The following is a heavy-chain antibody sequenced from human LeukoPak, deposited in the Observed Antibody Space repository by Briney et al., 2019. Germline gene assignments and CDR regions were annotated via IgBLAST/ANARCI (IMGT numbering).Heavy chain of an antibody. CDR1: GGSISSSSYY. Sequence: SETLSLTCTVSGGSISSSSYYWGWIRQPPGKGLEWIGSIYYSGSTYYNPSLKSRVTISVDTSKNQFSLKLSSVTAADTAVYYCARGETFLEWLIHDYWGQGTLVTVSS. CDR3: ARGETFLEWLIHDY. CDR2: IYYSGST. V-gene: IGHV4-39*07. D-gene: IGHD3-3*02. J-gene: IGHJ4*02.